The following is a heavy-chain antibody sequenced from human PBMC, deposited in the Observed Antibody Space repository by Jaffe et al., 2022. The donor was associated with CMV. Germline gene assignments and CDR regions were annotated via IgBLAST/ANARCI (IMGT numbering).Heavy chain of an antibody. CDR1: GFTFDDYA. D-gene: IGHD6-13*01. Sequence: EVQLVESGGGLVQPGRSLRLSCAASGFTFDDYAMHWVRQAPGKGLEWVSGISWNSGSIGYADSVKGRFTISRDNAKNSLYLQMNSLRAEDTALYYCAKDILRYSSSWHYFDYWGQGTLVTVSS. V-gene: IGHV3-9*01. J-gene: IGHJ4*02. CDR3: AKDILRYSSSWHYFDY. CDR2: ISWNSGSI.